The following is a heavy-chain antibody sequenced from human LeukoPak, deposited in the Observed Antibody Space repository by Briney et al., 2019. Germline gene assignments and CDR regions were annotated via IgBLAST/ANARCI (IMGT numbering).Heavy chain of an antibody. CDR3: ARRSGYRNWFDP. CDR2: IYPGDSDT. D-gene: IGHD3-3*01. Sequence: SGEALQISCKGSGYGFTSYWIGWVRQMPGKGVEGRGIIYPGDSDTRYSPSFQGQVTISADKSISTAYLQWSSLKASDTAMYYCARRSGYRNWFDPWGQGTLVTVSS. J-gene: IGHJ5*02. CDR1: GYGFTSYW. V-gene: IGHV5-51*01.